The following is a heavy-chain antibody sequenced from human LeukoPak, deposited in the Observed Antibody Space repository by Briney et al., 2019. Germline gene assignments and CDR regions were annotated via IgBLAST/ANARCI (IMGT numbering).Heavy chain of an antibody. CDR1: GYTFTGYY. Sequence: AASVKVSCKASGYTFTGYYMHWVRQAPGQGLEWMGWISAYNGNTNYAQKLQGRVTMTTDTSTSTAYMELRSLGSDDTAVYYCARDRRAVGYYYYGMDVWGQGTTVTVSS. J-gene: IGHJ6*02. V-gene: IGHV1-18*04. CDR2: ISAYNGNT. CDR3: ARDRRAVGYYYYGMDV.